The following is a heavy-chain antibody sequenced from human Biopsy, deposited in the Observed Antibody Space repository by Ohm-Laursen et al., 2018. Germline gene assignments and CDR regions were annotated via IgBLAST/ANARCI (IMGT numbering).Heavy chain of an antibody. CDR1: DDSIRNFY. CDR2: ASYSGYT. Sequence: SETLSLTCTVSDDSIRNFYWTWIRQPPGQGLEWIGHASYSGYTNYNPSLKSRVTISVDTSKNLFSLNLRSVTAADTAVYSCARLGNFWNAEDGLDLWGLGTMVTVSS. CDR3: ARLGNFWNAEDGLDL. V-gene: IGHV4-59*08. D-gene: IGHD3-3*01. J-gene: IGHJ3*01.